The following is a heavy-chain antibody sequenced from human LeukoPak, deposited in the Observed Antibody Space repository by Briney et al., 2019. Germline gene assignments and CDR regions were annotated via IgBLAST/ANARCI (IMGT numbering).Heavy chain of an antibody. J-gene: IGHJ1*01. CDR3: ARQLIFDYCSSTSCLKYFQH. CDR2: IYYSGST. D-gene: IGHD2-2*01. Sequence: PGGSLRLSCAASGFTFSNYWMTWIRQPPGKGLEWIGSIYYSGSTYYNPSLKSRVTISVDTSKNQFSLKLSSVTAADTAVYYCARQLIFDYCSSTSCLKYFQHWGQGTLVTVSS. V-gene: IGHV4-39*01. CDR1: GFTFSNYW.